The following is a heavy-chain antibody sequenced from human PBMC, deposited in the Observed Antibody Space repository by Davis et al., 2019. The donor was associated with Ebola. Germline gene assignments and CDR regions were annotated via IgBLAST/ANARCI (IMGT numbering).Heavy chain of an antibody. V-gene: IGHV3-7*03. CDR3: ARDLRYSSSWYYYYYGMDV. J-gene: IGHJ6*02. CDR2: IKQDGSEK. D-gene: IGHD6-13*01. CDR1: GFTFSSYW. Sequence: GGSLRLSCAASGFTFSSYWMSWVRQAPGKGLEWVANIKQDGSEKYYVDSVKGRFTISRDNAKNSLYLQMNSLRAEDTAVYYCARDLRYSSSWYYYYYGMDVWGQGTTVTVSS.